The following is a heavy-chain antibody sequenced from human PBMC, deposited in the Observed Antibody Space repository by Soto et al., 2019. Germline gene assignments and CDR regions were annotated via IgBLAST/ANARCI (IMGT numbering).Heavy chain of an antibody. D-gene: IGHD2-15*01. CDR3: AKKATHCSGDTYYSAQYYFYMDV. V-gene: IGHV3-23*01. CDR2: ISSSGTTT. Sequence: EVQLLESGGVLVPPGGSLRLSCEASGNTFKNYGMSWVRQAPGKGLEWVSAISSSGTTTYYADSVKGRFTISRDDSKYTLFLQMNGLRGEDTAVYYCAKKATHCSGDTYYSAQYYFYMDVWGKGTTVTVSS. CDR1: GNTFKNYG. J-gene: IGHJ6*03.